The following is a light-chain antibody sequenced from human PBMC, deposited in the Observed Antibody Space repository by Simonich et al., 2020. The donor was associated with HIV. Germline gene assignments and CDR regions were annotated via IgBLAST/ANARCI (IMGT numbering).Light chain of an antibody. CDR1: QSVSSY. CDR2: DAS. V-gene: IGKV3-11*01. J-gene: IGKJ5*01. Sequence: EIVLTQSPATLSLSPGERATLSCRARQSVSSYLAWYQQKPGQAPRLLIYDASNRATGIPARFSGSGSGTDFTLTISSLEPEDFAIYYCQQRSNLITFGQGTRLEIK. CDR3: QQRSNLIT.